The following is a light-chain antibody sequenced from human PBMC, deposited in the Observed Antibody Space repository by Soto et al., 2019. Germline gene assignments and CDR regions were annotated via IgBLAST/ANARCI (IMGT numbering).Light chain of an antibody. CDR2: GAS. V-gene: IGKV3-15*01. J-gene: IGKJ5*01. Sequence: EIVMTQSPVILSVSPGERATLSCRASQSVSSSYLAWYQQKPGQAPRLLIFGASTRAAGIPARFSGSGSGTEFTLTISSLQSEDFAVYYCQQHFNGPITFGQGTRLEIK. CDR1: QSVSSSY. CDR3: QQHFNGPIT.